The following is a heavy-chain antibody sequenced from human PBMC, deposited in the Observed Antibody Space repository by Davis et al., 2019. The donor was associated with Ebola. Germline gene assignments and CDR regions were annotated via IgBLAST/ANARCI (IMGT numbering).Heavy chain of an antibody. CDR3: ARGSPRGDPGDY. Sequence: SVQVSCKASGGSFRNYAISWVRQAPGQGLEWMGGIIPIFGTAYYAQKVQGRVTITAAESTITAYMELRSLGSEDAAVYYCARGSPRGDPGDYWGQGTLVTVSS. CDR1: GGSFRNYA. J-gene: IGHJ4*02. CDR2: IIPIFGTA. D-gene: IGHD2-21*02. V-gene: IGHV1-69*13.